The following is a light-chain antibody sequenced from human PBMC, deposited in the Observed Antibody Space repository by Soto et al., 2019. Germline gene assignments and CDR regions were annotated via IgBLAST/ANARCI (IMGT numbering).Light chain of an antibody. Sequence: QSALTQPASVSGSPGQSSTISCTGTSCDVGSYNLVSWYQQHPGKAPKLMIDEGSKRPSGVSNRFSGSKSGNTASLTIYGRQAEYEADYDCCSYAGSRGDVVFGGGTKLTVL. CDR2: EGS. V-gene: IGLV2-23*01. CDR3: CSYAGSRGDVV. J-gene: IGLJ2*01. CDR1: SCDVGSYNL.